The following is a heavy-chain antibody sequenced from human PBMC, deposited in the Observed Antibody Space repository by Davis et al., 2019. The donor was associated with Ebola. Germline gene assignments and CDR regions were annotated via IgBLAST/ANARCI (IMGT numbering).Heavy chain of an antibody. CDR1: GYTFTSYG. D-gene: IGHD3-9*01. V-gene: IGHV1-18*04. CDR2: ISAYNGNT. CDR3: ARDRGLYYDILTGYYPGH. J-gene: IGHJ4*02. Sequence: ASVKVSCKASGYTFTSYGISWVRQAPGQGLEWMGWISAYNGNTNYAQKLQGRVTMTTDTSTSTAYMELRSLRSDDTAVYYCARDRGLYYDILTGYYPGHWGQGTLVTVSS.